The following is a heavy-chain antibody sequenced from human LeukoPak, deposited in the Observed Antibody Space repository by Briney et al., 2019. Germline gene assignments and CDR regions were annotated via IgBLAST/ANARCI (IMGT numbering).Heavy chain of an antibody. CDR3: ARDHARDRYNF. J-gene: IGHJ4*02. CDR2: IEQDGSEK. CDR1: GFTFSSYW. Sequence: QTGGSLRLSCAASGFTFSSYWMNRVRQAPGKGLEWVANIEQDGSEKYYVDSVKGRFTISRDNAQNSLYLQMNSLRAEDTAVYYCARDHARDRYNFWGQGTLVTVSS. D-gene: IGHD5-24*01. V-gene: IGHV3-7*01.